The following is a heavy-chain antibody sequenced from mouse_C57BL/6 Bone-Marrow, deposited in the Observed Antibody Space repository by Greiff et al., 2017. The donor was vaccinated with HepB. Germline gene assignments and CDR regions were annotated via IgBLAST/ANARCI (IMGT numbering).Heavy chain of an antibody. CDR1: GFSFTSYG. D-gene: IGHD1-1*01. V-gene: IGHV2-2*01. J-gene: IGHJ2*01. CDR2: IWSGGST. CDR3: ARKDYYGSFFDY. Sequence: QVQLQQSGPGLVQPSQSLSITCTASGFSFTSYGVHWVRQSPGKGLEWLGVIWSGGSTDYNAAFISRLSISKDNSKSQVFFKMNSLQADDTAIDYCARKDYYGSFFDYWGQGTTLTVSS.